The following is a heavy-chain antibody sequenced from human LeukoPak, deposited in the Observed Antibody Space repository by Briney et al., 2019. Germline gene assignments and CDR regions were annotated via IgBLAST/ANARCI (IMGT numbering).Heavy chain of an antibody. Sequence: RVASVKVSCKVSGYTLTELSMHWVRQAPGKGLEWMGGFDPEEGEAIYAQTFQGRVTMTEDTSTDTAYMELSSLRSGDTAVYYCASTRIPMLRGPLDPWGQGTLVTVSS. CDR3: ASTRIPMLRGPLDP. V-gene: IGHV1-24*01. CDR1: GYTLTELS. J-gene: IGHJ5*02. CDR2: FDPEEGEA. D-gene: IGHD3-10*01.